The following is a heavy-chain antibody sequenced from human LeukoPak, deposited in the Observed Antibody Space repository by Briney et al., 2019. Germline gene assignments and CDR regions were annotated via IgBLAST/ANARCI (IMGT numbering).Heavy chain of an antibody. D-gene: IGHD2-2*01. V-gene: IGHV3-21*01. Sequence: GGSLRLSCAASGFTFSSYSMNWVRQAPGKGLEWVSSISSSSSYIYYADSVKGRFTISRDNAKNSLYLQMNSLRAEDTAVYYCARDYREYQLLLGDWGQGTLVTVSS. CDR1: GFTFSSYS. CDR3: ARDYREYQLLLGD. CDR2: ISSSSSYI. J-gene: IGHJ4*02.